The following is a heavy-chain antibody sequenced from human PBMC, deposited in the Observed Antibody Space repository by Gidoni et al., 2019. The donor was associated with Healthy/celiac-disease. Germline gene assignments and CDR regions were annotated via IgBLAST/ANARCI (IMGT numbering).Heavy chain of an antibody. V-gene: IGHV5-10-1*03. D-gene: IGHD4-17*01. CDR2: IDPSDSYT. CDR3: ASSSEDYGGNSGIDY. J-gene: IGHJ4*02. CDR1: GYSFTSYW. Sequence: EVQLVQSGAEVKKPGESLRVSCKGSGYSFTSYWISWVRQMPGKGLEWMGRIDPSDSYTNYSPSFQGHVTISADKSISTAYLQWSSLKASDTAMYYCASSSEDYGGNSGIDYWGQGTLVTVSS.